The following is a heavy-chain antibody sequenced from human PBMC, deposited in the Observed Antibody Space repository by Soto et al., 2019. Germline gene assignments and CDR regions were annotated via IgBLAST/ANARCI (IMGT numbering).Heavy chain of an antibody. CDR2: ISAYNGNT. J-gene: IGHJ5*02. V-gene: IGHV1-18*01. CDR3: AREGRITIFGVVTWFDP. Sequence: ASVRVSCKASGYTFTSYGISWVQQAPGQGLEWMGWISAYNGNTNYAQKLQGRVTMTTDTSTSTAYMELRSLRSDDTAVYYCAREGRITIFGVVTWFDPWGQGTLVTVSS. D-gene: IGHD3-3*01. CDR1: GYTFTSYG.